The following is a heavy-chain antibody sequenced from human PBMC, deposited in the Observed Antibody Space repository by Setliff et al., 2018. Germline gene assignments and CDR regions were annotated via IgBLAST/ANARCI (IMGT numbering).Heavy chain of an antibody. CDR2: ISGSGGST. Sequence: PSETLSLTCAVSGGSISSGNWWSWVRQAPGKGLEWVSAISGSGGSTYYADSVKGRFTISRDNSKNTLYLQMNSLRAEDTAVYYCARDGGEYWGQGTLVTVPQ. CDR1: GGSISSGNW. D-gene: IGHD3-16*01. V-gene: IGHV3-23*01. CDR3: ARDGGEY. J-gene: IGHJ4*02.